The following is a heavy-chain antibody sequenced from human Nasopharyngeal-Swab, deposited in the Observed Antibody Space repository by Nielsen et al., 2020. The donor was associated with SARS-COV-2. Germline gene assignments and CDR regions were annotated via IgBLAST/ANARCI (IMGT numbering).Heavy chain of an antibody. J-gene: IGHJ4*02. CDR3: ARGRYSYGPFDY. V-gene: IGHV3-23*01. CDR1: GFTFSSYA. CDR2: ISTSGGST. Sequence: GESLKISCAASGFTFSSYAMSWVRQAPGKGPEWVSGISTSGGSTYYADSVKGRFSVSRDNSKNTLYLQMNSLRAEDTAVYYCARGRYSYGPFDYWGQGTLVTVSS. D-gene: IGHD5-18*01.